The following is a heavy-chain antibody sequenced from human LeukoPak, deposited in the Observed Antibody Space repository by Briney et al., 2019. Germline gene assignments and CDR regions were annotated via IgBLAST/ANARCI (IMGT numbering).Heavy chain of an antibody. CDR3: AKALRSSWYLYYFDY. CDR1: GFMFSSHA. V-gene: IGHV3-23*01. CDR2: ISGSGGST. D-gene: IGHD6-13*01. Sequence: GGSLRLSCAATGFMFSSHAMSWVRQAPGRGLEWVSAISGSGGSTYYADSVKGRFTISRDNSKNTLYLQMNSLRAEDTAVYYCAKALRSSWYLYYFDYWGQGTLVTVSS. J-gene: IGHJ4*02.